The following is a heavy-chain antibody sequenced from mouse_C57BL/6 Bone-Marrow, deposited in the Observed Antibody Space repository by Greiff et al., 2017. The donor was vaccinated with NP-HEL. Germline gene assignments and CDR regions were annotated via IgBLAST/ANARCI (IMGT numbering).Heavy chain of an antibody. CDR1: GYSFTGYY. CDR2: INPSTGGT. CDR3: VKDKYPHYSAMGY. D-gene: IGHD2-10*02. J-gene: IGHJ4*01. Sequence: VQLQQSGPELVKPGASVKISCKASGYSFTGYYMNWVKQSPDKSLEWIGEINPSTGGTTYNQKFKAKATSTVDKSSSTAYMQLKSLTSEDAADYYCVKDKYPHYSAMGYWGQGTPLTASS. V-gene: IGHV1-42*01.